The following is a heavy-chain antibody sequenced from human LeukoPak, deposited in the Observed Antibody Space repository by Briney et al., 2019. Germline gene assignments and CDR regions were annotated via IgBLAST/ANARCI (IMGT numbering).Heavy chain of an antibody. D-gene: IGHD6-19*01. CDR3: AREQWLVPSSPRRLLDYYYYMDV. J-gene: IGHJ6*03. Sequence: PSETPSLTCTVSGGSISSSSYYWGWIRQPPGKGLEWIGSIYYSGSTYYNPSLKSRVTISVDTSKNQFSLKLSSVTAADTAVYYCAREQWLVPSSPRRLLDYYYYMDVWGKGTTVTVSS. CDR1: GGSISSSSYY. V-gene: IGHV4-39*07. CDR2: IYYSGST.